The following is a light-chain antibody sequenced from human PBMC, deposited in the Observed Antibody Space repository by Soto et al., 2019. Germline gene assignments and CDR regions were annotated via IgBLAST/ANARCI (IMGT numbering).Light chain of an antibody. V-gene: IGLV2-8*01. J-gene: IGLJ2*01. CDR1: SSDVGGYDF. CDR3: SSYAGNCNVV. Sequence: QSALTQPPSASGSPGQSVTISCTGTSSDVGGYDFVSWFQQHPGKAPKLMIYEVTKRPSGVPDRFSGSKSGNTASLTVSGLQAEDEADYYCSSYAGNCNVVFGGGTKLTVL. CDR2: EVT.